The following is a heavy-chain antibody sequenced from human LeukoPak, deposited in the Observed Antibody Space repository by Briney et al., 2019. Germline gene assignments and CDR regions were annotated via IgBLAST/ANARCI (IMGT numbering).Heavy chain of an antibody. CDR3: ARDVGGWGND. CDR2: IYYSGST. D-gene: IGHD3-16*01. CDR1: GGSISSYY. V-gene: IGHV4-59*12. J-gene: IGHJ4*02. Sequence: SETLSLTCTVSGGSISSYYWSWIRQPPGKGLEGIGYIYYSGSTNYNPSLKSRVTISVDTSKNQFSLKLSSVTAADTAVYYCARDVGGWGNDWGQGTLVTVSS.